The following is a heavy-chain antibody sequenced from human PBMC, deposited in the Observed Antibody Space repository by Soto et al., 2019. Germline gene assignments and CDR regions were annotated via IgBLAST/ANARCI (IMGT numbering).Heavy chain of an antibody. CDR3: AKVFVLRNNWFDP. CDR1: GFTFSSYA. D-gene: IGHD3-3*01. J-gene: IGHJ5*02. CDR2: ISGSGGST. Sequence: EVQLLESGGGLVQPGGSLRLSCAASGFTFSSYAMSWVRQAPGKGLEWVSAISGSGGSTYYADSVKGRFTISRYNSKNTLYLQMISLRAEDMAVYYCAKVFVLRNNWFDPWGQGTLVTVSS. V-gene: IGHV3-23*01.